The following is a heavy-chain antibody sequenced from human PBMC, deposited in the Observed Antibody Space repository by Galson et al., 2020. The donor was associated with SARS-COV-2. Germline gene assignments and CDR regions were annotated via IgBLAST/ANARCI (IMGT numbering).Heavy chain of an antibody. CDR1: GFSFSDDY. J-gene: IGHJ5*02. D-gene: IGHD6-19*01. CDR3: VRDPSAVAATYWFDP. V-gene: IGHV3-11*01. CDR2: ISNGGDSK. Sequence: GGSLRLSCVASGFSFSDDYMSWLRQAPGKGLEWISYISNGGDSKYYADSVKGRFTISRDNTKNSLYLQMNNLRVEDTAVYYCVRDPSAVAATYWFDPWGQGTLVTVSS.